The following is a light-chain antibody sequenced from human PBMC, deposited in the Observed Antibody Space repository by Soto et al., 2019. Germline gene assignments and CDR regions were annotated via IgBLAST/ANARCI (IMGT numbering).Light chain of an antibody. CDR2: DVT. V-gene: IGLV2-11*01. CDR1: SGDIGGYNY. J-gene: IGLJ2*01. CDR3: CSHTGSYTFI. Sequence: QSALTQPRSVSGSPGQSVAISCTGTSGDIGGYNYVSWYQHHPGKAPKLLIYDVTERPSGVPGRYSGSKSGNTASLTISGLQSVEEADYCCCSHTGSYTFIFGGGTKLTVL.